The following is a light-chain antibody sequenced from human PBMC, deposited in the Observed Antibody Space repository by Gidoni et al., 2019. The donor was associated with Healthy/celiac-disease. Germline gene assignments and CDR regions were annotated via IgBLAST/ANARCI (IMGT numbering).Light chain of an antibody. Sequence: EIVLTQSPGTLSLSPGERATLTCRASQSVSSSYLAWYQQKPGQAPSLLIYGASSSATGNPDRFSGSGSGTDFTLTISSLQPEDFAVYYCQQYGSSPLFTFGPGTKVDIK. CDR1: QSVSSSY. CDR3: QQYGSSPLFT. CDR2: GAS. V-gene: IGKV3-20*01. J-gene: IGKJ3*01.